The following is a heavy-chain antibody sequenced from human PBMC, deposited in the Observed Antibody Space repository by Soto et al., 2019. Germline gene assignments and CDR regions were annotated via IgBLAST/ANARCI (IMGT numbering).Heavy chain of an antibody. CDR3: AKDQGSSWYEIDY. CDR1: GFTLSSYS. J-gene: IGHJ4*02. V-gene: IGHV3-23*01. CDR2: ISGSGGST. D-gene: IGHD6-13*01. Sequence: GGSLRLSCAASGFTLSSYSMNWVRQAPWKGLEWVSTISGSGGSTYYADSVKGRFTISRDNSKNTLYLQMNSLRAEDTAVYYCAKDQGSSWYEIDYWGQGTLVTVSS.